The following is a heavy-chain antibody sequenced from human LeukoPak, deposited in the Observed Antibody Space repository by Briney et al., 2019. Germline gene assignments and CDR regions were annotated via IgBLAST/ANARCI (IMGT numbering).Heavy chain of an antibody. CDR2: IRSKAYGGTT. D-gene: IGHD3-22*01. CDR3: LHYYDSSGYYLPDH. J-gene: IGHJ4*02. CDR1: GLTFGEYA. Sequence: GGSLRLSCTASGLTFGEYAMSWVRQAPGKGLEWVGVIRSKAYGGTTEYAASVKGRFTISRDDSKSIAYLQMNSLKSEDTAVYHCLHYYDSSGYYLPDHWGQGTLVTVSS. V-gene: IGHV3-49*04.